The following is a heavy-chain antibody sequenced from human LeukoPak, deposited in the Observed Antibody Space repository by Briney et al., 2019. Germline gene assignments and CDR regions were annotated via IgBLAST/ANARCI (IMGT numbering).Heavy chain of an antibody. Sequence: PGGSLRLSCAASGFTFSSYAMSWVRQAPGRGLEWVSAISGSGGSTYYADSVKGRFTISRDNSKNTLYLQMNSLRAEDTAVYYCAPYSYGAPLGYWGQGTLVTVSS. D-gene: IGHD5-18*01. CDR1: GFTFSSYA. V-gene: IGHV3-23*01. J-gene: IGHJ4*02. CDR2: ISGSGGST. CDR3: APYSYGAPLGY.